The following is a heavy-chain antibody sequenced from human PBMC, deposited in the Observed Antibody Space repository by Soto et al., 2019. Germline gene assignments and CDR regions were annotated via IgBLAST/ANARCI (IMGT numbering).Heavy chain of an antibody. Sequence: QVRLVQSGAEVRRPGASVKVSCKAPGDTFTSYYLNWVRQAPGQGLEWMGVINPHGGSTKYAQKFQGRDTMTRDTSRSTVYMELRSLSSDDTAIYYCARSSGGNFGIIIEGSNWFDPWGQGTLVTVSS. V-gene: IGHV1-46*01. CDR3: ARSSGGNFGIIIEGSNWFDP. CDR2: INPHGGST. J-gene: IGHJ5*02. CDR1: GDTFTSYY. D-gene: IGHD3-3*01.